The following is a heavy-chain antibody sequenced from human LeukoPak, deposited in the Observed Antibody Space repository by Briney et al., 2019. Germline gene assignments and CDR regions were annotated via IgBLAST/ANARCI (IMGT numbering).Heavy chain of an antibody. CDR1: GFTFSSYG. CDR2: IWYDGTEK. Sequence: GGCLRLSCAASGFTFSSYGMHWVRQAPGKGLEWVAVIWYDGTEKYYADSVKGRFTISRDNAKSSLYLQMNSLRDEDTAVYYCARALTFDSWGQGTLVTVSS. V-gene: IGHV3-33*01. CDR3: ARALTFDS. J-gene: IGHJ4*02. D-gene: IGHD2-21*02.